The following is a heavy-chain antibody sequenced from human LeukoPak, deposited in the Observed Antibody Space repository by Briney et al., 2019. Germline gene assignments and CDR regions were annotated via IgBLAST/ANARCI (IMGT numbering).Heavy chain of an antibody. CDR3: AKGRLRYSGSSMDRNWFDP. Sequence: GGSLRLSCLASGFTFNNFAMNWVRQAPGKGLEWVSAISGTGDNTYYADSVKGRFTISRDNSKNTLYLQMNSLRAEDTAVYYCAKGRLRYSGSSMDRNWFDPWGQGTLVTVSS. J-gene: IGHJ5*02. CDR1: GFTFNNFA. D-gene: IGHD1-26*01. CDR2: ISGTGDNT. V-gene: IGHV3-23*01.